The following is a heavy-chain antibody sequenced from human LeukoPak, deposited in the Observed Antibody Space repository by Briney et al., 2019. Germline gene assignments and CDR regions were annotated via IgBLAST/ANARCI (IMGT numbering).Heavy chain of an antibody. D-gene: IGHD2-8*01. V-gene: IGHV3-23*01. Sequence: GGSLRLSCAASGFTFSSFAMSWVRQAPGKGLEWVSAIRDSSSSTYYADSVKGRFTISRGNSKNTLYLQMNSLRAEDTAVYYCAKDPGTNGGFDYWGQGTLVTVSS. J-gene: IGHJ4*02. CDR3: AKDPGTNGGFDY. CDR1: GFTFSSFA. CDR2: IRDSSSST.